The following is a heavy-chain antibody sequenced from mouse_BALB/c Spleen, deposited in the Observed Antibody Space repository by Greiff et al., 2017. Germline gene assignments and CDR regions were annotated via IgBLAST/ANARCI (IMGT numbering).Heavy chain of an antibody. V-gene: IGHV5-6*01. CDR3: ARHDYRWFAY. CDR1: GFTFSSYG. D-gene: IGHD2-14*01. Sequence: EVKLMESGGDLVKPGGSLKLSCAASGFTFSSYGMSWVRQTPDKRLEWVATISSGGSYTYYPDSVKGRFTISRDNAKNTLYLQMSSLKSEDTAMYYCARHDYRWFAYWGQGTLVTVSA. J-gene: IGHJ3*01. CDR2: ISSGGSYT.